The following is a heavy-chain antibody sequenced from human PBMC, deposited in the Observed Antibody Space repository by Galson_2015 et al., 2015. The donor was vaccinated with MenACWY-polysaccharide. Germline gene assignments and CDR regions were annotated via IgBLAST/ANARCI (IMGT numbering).Heavy chain of an antibody. D-gene: IGHD6-19*01. CDR1: GDSVSSNSAA. J-gene: IGHJ5*01. CDR3: ARERQGTPSREYNSGWFDS. CDR2: TYYRSKWYN. V-gene: IGHV6-1*01. Sequence: CAISGDSVSSNSAAWNWIRQSPSRGLEWLGRTYYRSKWYNDYALSVKSRITINPDTSKNQFSLQLNSVTPEDTAVYYCARERQGTPSREYNSGWFDSWGQGTLVTVSS.